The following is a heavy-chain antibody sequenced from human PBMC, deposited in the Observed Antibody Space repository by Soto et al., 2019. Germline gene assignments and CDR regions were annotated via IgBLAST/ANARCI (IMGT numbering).Heavy chain of an antibody. D-gene: IGHD3-3*01. CDR2: IVVGSGNT. CDR1: GFTFTSSA. V-gene: IGHV1-58*01. Sequence: SVKVSCKASGFTFTSSAVQWVRQARGQRLEWIGWIVVGSGNTNYAQKFQERVTITRDMSTSTAYMELSSLRSEDTAVYYCAAEAGVVIPWGMDVWGQGTTVTV. CDR3: AAEAGVVIPWGMDV. J-gene: IGHJ6*02.